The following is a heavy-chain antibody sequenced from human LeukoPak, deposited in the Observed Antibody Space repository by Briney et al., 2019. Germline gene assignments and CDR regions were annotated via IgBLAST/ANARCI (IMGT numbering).Heavy chain of an antibody. J-gene: IGHJ4*02. D-gene: IGHD6-13*01. CDR3: AKDNITAAGTLDY. CDR1: GFTFSSYG. CDR2: IRYDGSNK. Sequence: SGGSLRLSCAASGFTFSSYGMHWVRQAPGKGLEWVAFIRYDGSNKYYADSVKGRFTISRDNSKNTLYLQMNSLRAEDTAVYYCAKDNITAAGTLDYWGQGTLVTVFS. V-gene: IGHV3-30*02.